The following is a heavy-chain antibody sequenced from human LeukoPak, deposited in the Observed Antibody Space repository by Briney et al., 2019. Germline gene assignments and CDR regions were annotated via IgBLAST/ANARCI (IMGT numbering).Heavy chain of an antibody. D-gene: IGHD3-22*01. V-gene: IGHV3-30*03. CDR3: ARDRINMMVLGHDSGLDC. Sequence: GGSLRLSCVVSGFSLSDYGIHWVRQAPGKGLEWVAVVSYDGGHKYYADSVKGRFTISRDTSSDTVSLQMNSLRVEDTALYYRARDRINMMVLGHDSGLDCWGQGTLVTVSS. J-gene: IGHJ4*02. CDR2: VSYDGGHK. CDR1: GFSLSDYG.